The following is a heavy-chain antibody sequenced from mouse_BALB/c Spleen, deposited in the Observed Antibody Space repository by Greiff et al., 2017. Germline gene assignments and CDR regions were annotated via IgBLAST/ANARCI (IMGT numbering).Heavy chain of an antibody. CDR3: ARSGLDECYSVFDY. CDR2: ILPGSGST. V-gene: IGHV1-9*01. J-gene: IGHJ2*01. D-gene: IGHD2-12*01. CDR1: GYTFSSYW. Sequence: QVQLQQSGAELMKPGASVSISCKATGYTFSSYWIEWVQQRPGHGLEWIGEILPGSGSTNYNEKFKGTATFTADTSSNTAYMQLSSLTSEDSAVYYSARSGLDECYSVFDYWGQGTTHTVYS.